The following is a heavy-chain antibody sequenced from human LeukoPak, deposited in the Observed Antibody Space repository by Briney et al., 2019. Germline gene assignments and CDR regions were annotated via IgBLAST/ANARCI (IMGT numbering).Heavy chain of an antibody. V-gene: IGHV1-46*01. D-gene: IGHD4-17*01. CDR3: ARGYGDYLDY. J-gene: IGHJ4*02. Sequence: RASVKVSCKASGYTFTTYYIHWVRQAPGQGLEWMAIINPSGGSTSYAQKFQGRVTMIRDTSTSTVYMELSSLRSEDTAVYYCARGYGDYLDYWGQGTLVTVSS. CDR1: GYTFTTYY. CDR2: INPSGGST.